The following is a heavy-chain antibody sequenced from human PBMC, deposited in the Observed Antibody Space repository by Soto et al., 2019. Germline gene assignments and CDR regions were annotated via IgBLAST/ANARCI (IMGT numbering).Heavy chain of an antibody. CDR3: ARGGQQLPYNWFDP. CDR1: GDTFSSYA. CDR2: IIPIFGTA. V-gene: IGHV1-69*01. Sequence: QVQLVQSGAEVKKPGASVKVSCKASGDTFSSYAISWVRQAPGQGLEWMGGIIPIFGTANYAQKFQGRVTITADESTSTAYMELSSLRSEDTAVYYCARGGQQLPYNWFDPWGQGTLVTVSS. D-gene: IGHD6-13*01. J-gene: IGHJ5*02.